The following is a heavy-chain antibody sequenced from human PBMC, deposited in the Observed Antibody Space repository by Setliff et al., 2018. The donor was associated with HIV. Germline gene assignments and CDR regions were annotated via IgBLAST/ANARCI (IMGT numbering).Heavy chain of an antibody. D-gene: IGHD5-12*01. CDR1: GFSLSTRGVG. CDR2: IDWDDDK. J-gene: IGHJ4*02. Sequence: ESGPTLVNPTQTLTLTCTFSGFSLSTRGVGVGWIRQPPGKALEWLARIDWDDDKYYSTSLKTRLTISKDTSKNQVVLTLTNMDPVDTATYYCARITRYSGYTGFFDYWGQGTLVTVSS. V-gene: IGHV2-70*11. CDR3: ARITRYSGYTGFFDY.